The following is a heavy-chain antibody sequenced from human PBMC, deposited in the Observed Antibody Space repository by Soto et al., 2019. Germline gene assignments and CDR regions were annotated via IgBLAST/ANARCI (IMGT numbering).Heavy chain of an antibody. J-gene: IGHJ6*02. CDR2: IIPILGIA. D-gene: IGHD2-2*02. Sequence: GAAGKGSCEGSGGTFSNYTIRWGGPAPGQRDERMGRIIPILGIANYAQKFQGRVTITADKSTSTAYMELSSLRSEDTAVYYCARNNIVVVPAAIVGGDYYGMDVWGQGTTVTVSS. CDR1: GGTFSNYT. CDR3: ARNNIVVVPAAIVGGDYYGMDV. V-gene: IGHV1-69*02.